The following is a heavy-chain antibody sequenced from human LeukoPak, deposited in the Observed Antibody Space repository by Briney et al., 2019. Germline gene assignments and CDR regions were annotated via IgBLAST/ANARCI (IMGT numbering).Heavy chain of an antibody. V-gene: IGHV3-23*01. D-gene: IGHD3-10*01. J-gene: IGHJ5*02. Sequence: QSGGSLRLSCAASGFTFSRYSMSWVRQAPGKGLEWVSGISVSGYKTYHADSVKGRFSISRDNSKNMVYLQMNSLRAEDTAVYYCALSSGSYYSDWFDPWGQGTLVTVSS. CDR2: ISVSGYKT. CDR1: GFTFSRYS. CDR3: ALSSGSYYSDWFDP.